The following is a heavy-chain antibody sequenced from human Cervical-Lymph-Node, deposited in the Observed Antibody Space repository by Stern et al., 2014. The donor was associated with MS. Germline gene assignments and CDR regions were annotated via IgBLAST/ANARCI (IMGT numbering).Heavy chain of an antibody. CDR1: GYTFTSHY. Sequence: VKLVESGDEVKKPGASVKVSCKASGYTFTSHYMHWVRQAPGQGLEWVGIINPSGDSASYAQKFQGRVTMTRDKSTSTVYMELSSLRSEDTAVYYCASGTGSKRPTGNYWGQGTLVTVSS. J-gene: IGHJ4*02. D-gene: IGHD3/OR15-3a*01. CDR2: INPSGDSA. V-gene: IGHV1-46*01. CDR3: ASGTGSKRPTGNY.